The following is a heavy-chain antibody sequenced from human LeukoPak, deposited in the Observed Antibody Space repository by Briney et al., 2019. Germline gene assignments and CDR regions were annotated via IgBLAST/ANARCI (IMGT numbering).Heavy chain of an antibody. CDR3: ARRSSVHTAMVTYDY. Sequence: GASLKISCKGSGYSFTNYWIAWVRQMPVKGLECMGIIYPGDSDTRYSPSFQVQVTMSADKSISTAYLQWSSLKASATAMYYCARRSSVHTAMVTYDYWGQGTLVTVSS. V-gene: IGHV5-51*01. D-gene: IGHD5-18*01. J-gene: IGHJ4*02. CDR2: IYPGDSDT. CDR1: GYSFTNYW.